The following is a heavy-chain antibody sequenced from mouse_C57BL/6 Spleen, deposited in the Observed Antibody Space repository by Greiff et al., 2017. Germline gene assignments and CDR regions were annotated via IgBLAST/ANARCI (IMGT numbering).Heavy chain of an antibody. CDR3: ARHGSPLAWFAY. CDR2: ISSGGSYT. V-gene: IGHV5-6*01. Sequence: EVKVVESGGDLVKPGGSLKLSCAASGFTFSSYGMSWVRQTPDKRLEWVATISSGGSYTYYPDSVKGRFTISRDNAKNTLYLQMSSLKSEDTAMYYCARHGSPLAWFAYWGQGTLVTVSA. J-gene: IGHJ3*01. D-gene: IGHD1-1*02. CDR1: GFTFSSYG.